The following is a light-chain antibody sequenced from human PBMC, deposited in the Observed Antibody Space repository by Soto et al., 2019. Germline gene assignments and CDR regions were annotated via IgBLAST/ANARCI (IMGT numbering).Light chain of an antibody. CDR2: GAS. CDR1: QSVSSSY. J-gene: IGKJ2*01. CDR3: QQYGSSHT. V-gene: IGKV3-20*01. Sequence: EIVLTQSPGTLSLSPGERATLSCRASQSVSSSYLAWYQQKPGQAPRLLIYGASSRATGIPGRFSGSGSWTYFTLTISILEPEDFEEYYCQQYGSSHTFGQGTKLEIK.